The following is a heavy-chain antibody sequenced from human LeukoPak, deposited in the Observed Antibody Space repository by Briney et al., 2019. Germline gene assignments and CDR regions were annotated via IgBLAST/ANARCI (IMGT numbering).Heavy chain of an antibody. CDR3: ARDRGPLMVRGVHDTFDI. V-gene: IGHV1-18*04. J-gene: IGHJ3*02. CDR2: INAYNGDT. Sequence: ASVKVSCKASGYTFTSYYMHWVRQAPGQGLEWMGWINAYNGDTNYAQKLQDRVTMTTDTSTSTAYMELRSLRSDDTAVYYCARDRGPLMVRGVHDTFDIWGQGTMVTVSS. D-gene: IGHD3-10*01. CDR1: GYTFTSYY.